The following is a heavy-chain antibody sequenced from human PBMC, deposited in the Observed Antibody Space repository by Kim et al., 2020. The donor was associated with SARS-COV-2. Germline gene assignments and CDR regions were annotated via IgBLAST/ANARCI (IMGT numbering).Heavy chain of an antibody. V-gene: IGHV4-31*03. CDR1: GGSISSGGYY. CDR3: ARAHRTIFGVVEYMDV. CDR2: IYYSGST. D-gene: IGHD3-3*01. J-gene: IGHJ6*02. Sequence: SETLSLTFTVSGGSISSGGYYWSWIRQHPGKGLEWIGYIYYSGSTYYNPSLKSRVTISVDMSKNQFSLKLSSVTAADTAVYYCARAHRTIFGVVEYMDVWGQGTTVTVSS.